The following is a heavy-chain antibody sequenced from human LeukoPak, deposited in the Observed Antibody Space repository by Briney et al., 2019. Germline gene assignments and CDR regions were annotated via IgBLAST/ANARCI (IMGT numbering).Heavy chain of an antibody. CDR2: IYTSGST. CDR3: ARGPYSSSWHEDIRYFQH. J-gene: IGHJ1*01. CDR1: GGSISSYY. Sequence: SETLSLTCTVPGGSISSYYWSWIRQPAGKGLEWIGRIYTSGSTNYNPSLKSRVTMSVDTSKNQFSLKLSSVTAADTAVYYCARGPYSSSWHEDIRYFQHWGQGTLVTVSS. D-gene: IGHD6-13*01. V-gene: IGHV4-4*07.